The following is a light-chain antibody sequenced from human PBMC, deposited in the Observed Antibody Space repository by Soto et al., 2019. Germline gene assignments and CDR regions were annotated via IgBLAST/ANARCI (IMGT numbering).Light chain of an antibody. J-gene: IGKJ2*01. V-gene: IGKV3-20*01. CDR3: LQYGSSPYT. Sequence: EIVLTQSPGTLSLSPGERATLSCRASQSVSSSYLAWYQQKPGQAPMLLIYVASSRATDIPDRFSGSGSGTDFTLTISRLEPEDFAVYYCLQYGSSPYTFGQGNKLEIK. CDR2: VAS. CDR1: QSVSSSY.